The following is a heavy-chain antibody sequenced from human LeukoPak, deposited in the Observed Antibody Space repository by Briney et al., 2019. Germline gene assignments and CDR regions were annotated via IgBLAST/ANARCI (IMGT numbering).Heavy chain of an antibody. Sequence: GGSLRLSCAASGFTFTRYGLHWVRRAPGKGLEYVSAISTDGSRIYYADSVKGRFIISRDNSKNTLYLQMGSLRAEDMAVYYCARDDGGYYGYWGQGTLVTVSS. D-gene: IGHD3-22*01. CDR1: GFTFTRYG. CDR3: ARDDGGYYGY. V-gene: IGHV3-64*02. J-gene: IGHJ4*02. CDR2: ISTDGSRI.